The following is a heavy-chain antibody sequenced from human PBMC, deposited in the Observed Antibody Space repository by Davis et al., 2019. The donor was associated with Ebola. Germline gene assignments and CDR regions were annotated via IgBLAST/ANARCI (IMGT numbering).Heavy chain of an antibody. CDR2: FSAYNGNI. CDR1: CYTFTSYG. J-gene: IGHJ4*02. Sequence: AASVQVSCNASCYTFTSYGISRVRQAAGQGLEWMGLFSAYNGNINYAQKLQGRVTMTTDTSTSTAYMELRSLRSDYTAVYYCARDPSNYYDSSGCWVYWGQGTLVTDSS. V-gene: IGHV1-18*04. CDR3: ARDPSNYYDSSGCWVY. D-gene: IGHD3-22*01.